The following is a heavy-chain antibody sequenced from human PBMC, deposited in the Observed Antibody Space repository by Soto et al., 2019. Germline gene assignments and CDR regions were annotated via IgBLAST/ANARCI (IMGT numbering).Heavy chain of an antibody. J-gene: IGHJ4*02. CDR2: ISAYNGNT. CDR1: GYAFTSYG. Sequence: WASVNLSCKASGYAFTSYGISWVRQAPRQGLEWMGWISAYNGNTNYAQKLQGRVTMTTDTSTSTAYMELRSLRSDDTAVYYCVGRDYDSSGYYYFDYWGQGTLVTVSS. CDR3: VGRDYDSSGYYYFDY. D-gene: IGHD3-22*01. V-gene: IGHV1-18*01.